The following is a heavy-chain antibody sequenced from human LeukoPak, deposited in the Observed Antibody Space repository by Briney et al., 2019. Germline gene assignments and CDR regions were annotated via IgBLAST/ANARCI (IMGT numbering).Heavy chain of an antibody. CDR3: ATAKSNYAFDY. CDR2: VDPEDGET. CDR1: GYTFTDYY. Sequence: ASVKDSCKVSGYTFTDYYMHWVQQAPGKGLEWMGLVDPEDGETIYAEKFQGRATITADTSTDTAYMELSSLRSEDTAVYYCATAKSNYAFDYWGQGTLVTVSS. J-gene: IGHJ4*02. D-gene: IGHD4-11*01. V-gene: IGHV1-69-2*01.